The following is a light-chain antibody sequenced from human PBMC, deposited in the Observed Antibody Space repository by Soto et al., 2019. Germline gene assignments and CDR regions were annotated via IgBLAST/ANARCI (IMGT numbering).Light chain of an antibody. V-gene: IGKV1-5*01. Sequence: IKMTQSPSSLSASVGDRVTITCRASQSISSRLAWYQQKPGKAPKLLIYDASSLESGVPSRFSGSGSGTEFTLSISSLQPDDFATYYCQQYNSYSPRTFGQGTKVDIK. J-gene: IGKJ1*01. CDR3: QQYNSYSPRT. CDR1: QSISSR. CDR2: DAS.